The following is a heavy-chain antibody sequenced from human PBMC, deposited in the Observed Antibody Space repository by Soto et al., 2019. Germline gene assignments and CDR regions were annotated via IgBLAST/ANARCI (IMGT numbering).Heavy chain of an antibody. V-gene: IGHV3-33*01. CDR1: GFTFSSYG. CDR2: IWYDGSNK. J-gene: IGHJ4*02. Sequence: GGSLRLSCAASGFTFSSYGMHWVRQAPGKGLEWVAVIWYDGSNKYYATSVKGRFTISRDNSKNTLYLQMNRLRAEDTAVYYCARVRDIVATGDYWGQGTLVTVSS. D-gene: IGHD5-12*01. CDR3: ARVRDIVATGDY.